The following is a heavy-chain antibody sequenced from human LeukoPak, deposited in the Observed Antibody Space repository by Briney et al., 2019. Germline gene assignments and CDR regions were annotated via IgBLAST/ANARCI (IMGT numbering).Heavy chain of an antibody. D-gene: IGHD6-13*01. Sequence: SQTLSLTCAVSGGSISSGGYSWSWIRQPPGKGLEWIGYIYHSGSTYYNPSLKSRVTISVDTSKNQFSLKLSSVTAADTAVYYCARAPVSSSWYLGAFDIWGQGTMVTVSS. CDR1: GGSISSGGYS. J-gene: IGHJ3*02. CDR2: IYHSGST. CDR3: ARAPVSSSWYLGAFDI. V-gene: IGHV4-30-2*01.